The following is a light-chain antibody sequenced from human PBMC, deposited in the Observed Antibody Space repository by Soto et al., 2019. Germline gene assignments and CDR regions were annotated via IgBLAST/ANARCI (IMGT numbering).Light chain of an antibody. Sequence: QSVLTQPPSASGTPGQRLTISCSGISSNIGSNYVYWYQQLPGTAPKLLILRNNPRPSGVPDRFSGSMSVTSDSLAISGLGSEYEAEYYCSAFDDSLRVVVFGGGTKVTVL. CDR3: SAFDDSLRVVV. V-gene: IGLV1-47*01. CDR2: RNN. CDR1: SSNIGSNY. J-gene: IGLJ2*01.